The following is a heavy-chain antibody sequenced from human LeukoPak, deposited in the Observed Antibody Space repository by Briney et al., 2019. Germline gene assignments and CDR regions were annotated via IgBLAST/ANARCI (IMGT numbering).Heavy chain of an antibody. CDR2: TAGSGISK. J-gene: IGHJ4*02. D-gene: IGHD3-22*01. CDR1: GFTFSSYA. CDR3: ARLPTFYYDSSGYHYDY. V-gene: IGHV3-23*01. Sequence: GGSLRLSCAASGFTFSSYAMSWVRQAPGRGLEWASSTAGSGISKDYADSVKGRFTISKDKSKNTLYLQMDNLRAEDTSVYFCARLPTFYYDSSGYHYDYWGQGTLVTVSS.